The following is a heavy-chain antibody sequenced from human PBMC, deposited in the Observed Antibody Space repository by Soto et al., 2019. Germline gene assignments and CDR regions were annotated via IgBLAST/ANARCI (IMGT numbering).Heavy chain of an antibody. Sequence: GGSLRLSCAASGFTFSSYGMHWVRQAPGKGLEWVAVISYDGSNKYYADSVKGRFTISRDNSKNTLYLQMNSLRAEDTAVYYCAKDRRGLGYYFDYWGQGTLVTVSS. CDR2: ISYDGSNK. J-gene: IGHJ4*02. D-gene: IGHD3-10*01. CDR1: GFTFSSYG. V-gene: IGHV3-30*18. CDR3: AKDRRGLGYYFDY.